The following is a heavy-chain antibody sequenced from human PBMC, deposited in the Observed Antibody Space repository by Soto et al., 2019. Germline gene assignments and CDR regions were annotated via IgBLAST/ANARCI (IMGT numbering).Heavy chain of an antibody. CDR1: GFSLTTRGAC. Sequence: SGPTLVNPTQTLTLTCTFSGFSLTTRGACVSWIRQPPGKALEWLAVIDWDDDKYYSSSVKTRLAISKDTSKNQVFLTMPNMAPVDTATYYCARGEMTTFGGVQFFDFWGPGTRVTVST. J-gene: IGHJ4*02. CDR2: IDWDDDK. CDR3: ARGEMTTFGGVQFFDF. V-gene: IGHV2-70*01. D-gene: IGHD3-16*01.